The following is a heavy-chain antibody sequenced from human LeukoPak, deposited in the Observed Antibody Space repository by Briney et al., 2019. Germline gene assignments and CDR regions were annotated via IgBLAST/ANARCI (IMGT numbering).Heavy chain of an antibody. D-gene: IGHD2-21*01. J-gene: IGHJ4*02. CDR1: GFTFDDYA. V-gene: IGHV3-9*01. CDR2: ISWNSGSI. CDR3: AKGASGRVIVYYFDY. Sequence: PGGSLRLSCAASGFTFDDYAMHWVRQAPGKGLEWVSGISWNSGSIGYADSVKGRFTISRDNAKNSLYLQMNSLRAEDTALYYCAKGASGRVIVYYFDYWGQGTLVTVSS.